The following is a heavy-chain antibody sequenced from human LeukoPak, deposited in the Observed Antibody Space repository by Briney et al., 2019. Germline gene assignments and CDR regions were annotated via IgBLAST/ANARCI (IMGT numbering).Heavy chain of an antibody. Sequence: GGSLRLSCAASGFTVSSIYMSWVRQAPGKGLEWVSVIYSGGNTYYADSVKGRFTISRDTSKNTLFLEMSSLRAEDMAVYYCAKSHVIASYVGDYWGQGTLVTVSS. CDR2: IYSGGNT. CDR3: AKSHVIASYVGDY. J-gene: IGHJ4*02. D-gene: IGHD2-21*01. V-gene: IGHV3-53*05. CDR1: GFTVSSIY.